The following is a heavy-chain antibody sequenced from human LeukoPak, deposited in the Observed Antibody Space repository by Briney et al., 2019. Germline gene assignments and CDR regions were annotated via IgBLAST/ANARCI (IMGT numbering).Heavy chain of an antibody. V-gene: IGHV4-38-2*02. CDR1: GFSISSGYY. Sequence: SETLSLTCSVSGFSISSGYYWGWVRQTPGKGLEWIGSIHHSGSTYYNPTLKSRVTISLDTFKTQFSLTLSSVTAAETAVYYCARDRFGMSATGSDFDYWGQGTLVTVSS. D-gene: IGHD3-10*01. CDR2: IHHSGST. CDR3: ARDRFGMSATGSDFDY. J-gene: IGHJ4*02.